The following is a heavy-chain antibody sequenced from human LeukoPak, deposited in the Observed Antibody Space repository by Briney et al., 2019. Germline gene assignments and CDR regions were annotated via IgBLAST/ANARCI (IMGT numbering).Heavy chain of an antibody. CDR1: GYTFTSYY. CDR3: ARVCLVYIAVADYDY. Sequence: ASVKVSCKASGYTFTSYYMHWVRQAPGQGLEWMGIVNPSGGSTSYAQKFQGRVTMTRDTSTSTVYMELSSLRSEDTAVYYCARVCLVYIAVADYDYWGQGTLVTVSS. D-gene: IGHD6-19*01. CDR2: VNPSGGST. V-gene: IGHV1-46*01. J-gene: IGHJ4*02.